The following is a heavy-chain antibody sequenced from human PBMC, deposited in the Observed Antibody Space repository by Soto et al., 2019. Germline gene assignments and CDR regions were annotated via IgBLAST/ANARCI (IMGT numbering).Heavy chain of an antibody. V-gene: IGHV1-3*04. CDR2: INTGNGNT. Sequence: QVLLVQSGSEVKTSGDSVRISCKASGYTFTTYHIHWVRQAPGQGPEWMGWINTGNGNTKFSQKFQDRVTITRDPGSTTAYMALRSLKSEDTAVYYCARLRFGFDPWGQGTLVTVSS. J-gene: IGHJ5*02. D-gene: IGHD3-16*01. CDR1: GYTFTTYH. CDR3: ARLRFGFDP.